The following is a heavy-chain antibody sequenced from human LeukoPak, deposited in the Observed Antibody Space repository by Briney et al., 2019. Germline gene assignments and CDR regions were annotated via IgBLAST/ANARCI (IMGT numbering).Heavy chain of an antibody. CDR3: ARGPDVLRYFDWLSRQNWFDP. CDR1: GGSISSSSYY. V-gene: IGHV4-39*07. D-gene: IGHD3-9*01. Sequence: SETLSLTCTVSGGSISSSSYYWGWIRQPPGKGLEWIGEINHSGSTNYNPSLKSRVTISVDTSKNQFSLKLSSVTAADTAVYYCARGPDVLRYFDWLSRQNWFDPWGQGTLVTVSS. J-gene: IGHJ5*02. CDR2: INHSGST.